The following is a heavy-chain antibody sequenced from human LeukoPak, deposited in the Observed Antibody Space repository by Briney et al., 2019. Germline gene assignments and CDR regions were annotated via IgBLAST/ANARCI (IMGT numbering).Heavy chain of an antibody. CDR2: INPNSGGT. CDR1: GYTFTGHY. V-gene: IGHV1-2*02. Sequence: ASVKVSCKASGYTFTGHYMHWVRQAPGQGLEWMGWINPNSGGTNYAQKFQGRVTMTRDKSISTAYLQWSSLKASDTAMYYCARHVSYEQWLVPTDYWGQGTLVTVSS. J-gene: IGHJ4*02. CDR3: ARHVSYEQWLVPTDY. D-gene: IGHD6-19*01.